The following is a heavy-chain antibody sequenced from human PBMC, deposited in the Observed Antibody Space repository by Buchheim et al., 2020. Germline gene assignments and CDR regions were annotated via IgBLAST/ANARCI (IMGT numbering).Heavy chain of an antibody. J-gene: IGHJ4*02. CDR1: GLTFSNFA. D-gene: IGHD3-10*01. V-gene: IGHV3-23*04. Sequence: EVQLVESGGGLVQPGGSLRLSCAASGLTFSNFAMSWVRQAPGKGLEWVSAISGSGGSTYYADSVKGRFTISRDSSKNKLVLQMNSLRAEDTAVYYCAKGGLGSYYSLEYWGQGTL. CDR3: AKGGLGSYYSLEY. CDR2: ISGSGGST.